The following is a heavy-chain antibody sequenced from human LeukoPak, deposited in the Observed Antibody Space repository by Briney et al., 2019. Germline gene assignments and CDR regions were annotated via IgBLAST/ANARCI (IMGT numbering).Heavy chain of an antibody. Sequence: GGSLRLSCAASGFTFSSYAMSWVRQAPGKGLEWVSAISGSGGSTYYADSVKGRFTISRDNSKNTLYLQINSLRADDTAVYYCAKATSSGWNLDYWGQGTLVTVSS. J-gene: IGHJ4*02. V-gene: IGHV3-23*01. CDR1: GFTFSSYA. CDR3: AKATSSGWNLDY. CDR2: ISGSGGST. D-gene: IGHD6-19*01.